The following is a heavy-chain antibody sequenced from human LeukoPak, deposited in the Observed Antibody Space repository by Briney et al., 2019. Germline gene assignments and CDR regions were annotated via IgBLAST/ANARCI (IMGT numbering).Heavy chain of an antibody. V-gene: IGHV1-69*05. D-gene: IGHD6-6*01. CDR3: AKTGVEYASSSGVLDS. J-gene: IGHJ4*02. Sequence: SVKVSCKASGGTFRSSAITWVRQAPGQRFEWLGQISPIFGIADYAQNFQGRLTITTDESTSTAYLELSGLRSEDTALYYCAKTGVEYASSSGVLDSWGQGTLVTVSS. CDR1: GGTFRSSA. CDR2: ISPIFGIA.